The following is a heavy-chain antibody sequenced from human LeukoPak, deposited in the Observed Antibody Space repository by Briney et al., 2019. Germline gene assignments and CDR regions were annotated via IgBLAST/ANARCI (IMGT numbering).Heavy chain of an antibody. CDR1: GFTFDDYT. Sequence: GGSLRLSCAASGFTFDDYTMHWVRQAPGKGLEWVSLISWDGGSTYYADSVKGRFTISRDNSKNTLYLQMNSLRAEDTAVYYCAKYSDPGIAVADIFDYWGQGTLVTVSS. D-gene: IGHD6-19*01. CDR3: AKYSDPGIAVADIFDY. CDR2: ISWDGGST. V-gene: IGHV3-43*01. J-gene: IGHJ4*02.